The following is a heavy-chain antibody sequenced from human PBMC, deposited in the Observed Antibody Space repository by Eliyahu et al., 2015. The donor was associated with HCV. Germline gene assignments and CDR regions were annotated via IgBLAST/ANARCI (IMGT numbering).Heavy chain of an antibody. CDR2: IYYSGST. Sequence: WTSPRQPPGKGLEWIGYIYYSGSTNYNPSLKSRVTISVDTSKNQFSLKLSSVTAADTAVYYCARSPSGWYLNWGQGTLVTVSS. CDR3: ARSPSGWYLN. V-gene: IGHV4-59*01. D-gene: IGHD6-19*01. J-gene: IGHJ4*02.